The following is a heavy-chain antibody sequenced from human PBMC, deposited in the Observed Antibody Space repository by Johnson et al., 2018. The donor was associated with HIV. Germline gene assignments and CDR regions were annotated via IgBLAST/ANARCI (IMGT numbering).Heavy chain of an antibody. D-gene: IGHD5-18*01. CDR1: GFTFSSYW. Sequence: EVQLVESGGGLVQHGGSLRLSCAASGFTFSSYWMSWVRQAPGKGLEWVANIKQDGSEKYYVDSVKGRFTISRDNAKNSLYLQMNSLRAEDTAVYYCAKGRSPRIQLRTWAFDIWGQGTMVIVSS. CDR3: AKGRSPRIQLRTWAFDI. CDR2: IKQDGSEK. V-gene: IGHV3-7*01. J-gene: IGHJ3*02.